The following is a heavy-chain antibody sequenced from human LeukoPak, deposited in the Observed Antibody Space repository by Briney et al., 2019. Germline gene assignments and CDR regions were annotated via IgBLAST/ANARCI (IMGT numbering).Heavy chain of an antibody. CDR1: GGSISSYY. V-gene: IGHV4-59*01. CDR3: ARDLTMIVPSGAFDI. J-gene: IGHJ3*02. D-gene: IGHD3-22*01. Sequence: SETLSLTCTVSGGSISSYYWSWIRQPPGKGLEWIGYIYYSGSTNYNPSLKSRVTISVDTSKNRFSLKLSSVTAADTAVYYCARDLTMIVPSGAFDIWGQGTMVTVSS. CDR2: IYYSGST.